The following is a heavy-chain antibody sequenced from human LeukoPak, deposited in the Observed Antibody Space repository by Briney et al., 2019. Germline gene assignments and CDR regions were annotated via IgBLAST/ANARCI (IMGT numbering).Heavy chain of an antibody. D-gene: IGHD6-19*01. V-gene: IGHV4-59*08. J-gene: IGHJ4*02. Sequence: SETLSVTCTVSGGSISSYYWSWIRQPPGKGLEWIGYIYYSGSTNYNPSLKSRVTISVDTSKNQFSLKLSSVTAADTAVYYCARHPRSGWYIQPIDYWGQGTLVTVSS. CDR2: IYYSGST. CDR1: GGSISSYY. CDR3: ARHPRSGWYIQPIDY.